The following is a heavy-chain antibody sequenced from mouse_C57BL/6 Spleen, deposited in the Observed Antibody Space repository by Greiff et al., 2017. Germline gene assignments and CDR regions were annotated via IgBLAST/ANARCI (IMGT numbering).Heavy chain of an antibody. CDR3: ARGAYGSSDWYFDV. V-gene: IGHV1-75*01. Sequence: QVQLQQSGPELVKPGASVKISCKASGYTFTDYYINWVKQRPGQGLEWIGWIFPGSGSTYYNEKFKGKATLTVDKSSSTAYMLLSSLTSDDSAVYFCARGAYGSSDWYFDVWGTGTTVTVSS. CDR2: IFPGSGST. D-gene: IGHD1-1*01. CDR1: GYTFTDYY. J-gene: IGHJ1*03.